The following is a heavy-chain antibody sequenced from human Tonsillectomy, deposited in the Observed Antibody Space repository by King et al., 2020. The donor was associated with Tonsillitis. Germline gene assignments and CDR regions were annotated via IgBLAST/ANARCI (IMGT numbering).Heavy chain of an antibody. CDR1: GYSISSGYY. V-gene: IGHV4-38-2*02. CDR2: IYHSGST. Sequence: VQLQESGPGLVKPSETLSLTCAVSGYSISSGYYWGWIRQPPGKGLEWIGSIYHSGSTYYNPSLKSRVNISVDTSKNQFSLKLSSVTAADTAVYYCARDASTMVRGVIPGYFDYWGQGTLVTVSS. D-gene: IGHD3-10*01. CDR3: ARDASTMVRGVIPGYFDY. J-gene: IGHJ4*02.